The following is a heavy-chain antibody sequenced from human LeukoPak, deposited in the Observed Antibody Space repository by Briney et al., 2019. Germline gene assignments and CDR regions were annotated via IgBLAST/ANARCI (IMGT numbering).Heavy chain of an antibody. D-gene: IGHD4-17*01. V-gene: IGHV3-7*03. CDR2: INKDGGEK. CDR3: ANNYGDYLIDY. J-gene: IGHJ4*02. CDR1: GFTFSSYW. Sequence: PGGSLRLSCAASGFTFSSYWMSWVRQAPGKGLEWVANINKDGGEKYYVDSVKGRFTISRDNAKNSLYLQMNSLRAEDTAVYYCANNYGDYLIDYWGQGTLVTVSS.